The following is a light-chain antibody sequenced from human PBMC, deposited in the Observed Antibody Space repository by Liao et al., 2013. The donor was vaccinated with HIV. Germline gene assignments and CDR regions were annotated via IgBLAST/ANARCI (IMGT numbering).Light chain of an antibody. CDR2: QDT. Sequence: SYELTQPPSVSVSPGQTASITCSGDKLGDQYACWYQLKPGQSPVLVIHQDTKRPSGIPERFSGSYSGNTATLTITGTQTMDESDYFCQAWDSSTGVFGGGTKLTVL. J-gene: IGLJ3*02. CDR1: KLGDQY. V-gene: IGLV3-1*01. CDR3: QAWDSSTGV.